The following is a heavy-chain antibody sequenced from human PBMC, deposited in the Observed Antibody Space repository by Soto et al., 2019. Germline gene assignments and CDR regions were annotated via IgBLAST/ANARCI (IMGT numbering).Heavy chain of an antibody. CDR3: AQTLGLAVAGPGRFDL. J-gene: IGHJ2*01. D-gene: IGHD6-19*01. CDR1: GGTFSTYA. Sequence: QVQLVQSGAAVKKPGSSVKVSCKASGGTFSTYAISWVRQAPGQGLEWMGGITPLFGTANYAQKFQGRVTITADESTTTAYMELTSLRSEDTAVYYCAQTLGLAVAGPGRFDLWGRGTLITVSS. CDR2: ITPLFGTA. V-gene: IGHV1-69*12.